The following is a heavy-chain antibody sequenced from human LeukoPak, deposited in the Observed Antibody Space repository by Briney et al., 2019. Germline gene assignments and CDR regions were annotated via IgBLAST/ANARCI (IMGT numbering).Heavy chain of an antibody. D-gene: IGHD6-13*01. CDR3: ATNHGIAADPFDY. V-gene: IGHV1-69*13. CDR1: GGTFSSYA. CDR2: ISPIFGTA. J-gene: IGHJ4*02. Sequence: SVKVSCKASGGTFSSYAISWVRQAPGQGLEWMGGISPIFGTANYAQKFQGRVTITADESTSTAYMELSSLRSEDTAVYYCATNHGIAADPFDYWGQGTLVTVSS.